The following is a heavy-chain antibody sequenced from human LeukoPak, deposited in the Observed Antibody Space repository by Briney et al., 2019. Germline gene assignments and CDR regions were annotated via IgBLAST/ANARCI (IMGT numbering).Heavy chain of an antibody. CDR2: ISGSGGST. CDR3: AKALYCSGGSCYSAFDY. J-gene: IGHJ4*02. V-gene: IGHV3-23*01. CDR1: GFTFNSYA. Sequence: PGGSLRLSCAASGFTFNSYAMSWVRQAPGKGLEWVSAISGSGGSTYYADSVKGRFTISRDNSKNTLYLQMNSLRAEDTAVYYCAKALYCSGGSCYSAFDYWGQGTLVTVSS. D-gene: IGHD2-15*01.